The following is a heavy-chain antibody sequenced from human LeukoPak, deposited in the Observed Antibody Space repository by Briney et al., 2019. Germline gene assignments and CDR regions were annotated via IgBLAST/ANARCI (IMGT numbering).Heavy chain of an antibody. Sequence: SETLSLTCAVYGGSLSGYYWSWIRQPPGKGLEWIGEINHSGSTNYNPSLKSRVTISVDTSKNQFSLKLSSVTAADTAVYYCASRRDGYANWGQGTLATVSS. J-gene: IGHJ4*02. D-gene: IGHD5-24*01. CDR1: GGSLSGYY. CDR3: ASRRDGYAN. CDR2: INHSGST. V-gene: IGHV4-34*01.